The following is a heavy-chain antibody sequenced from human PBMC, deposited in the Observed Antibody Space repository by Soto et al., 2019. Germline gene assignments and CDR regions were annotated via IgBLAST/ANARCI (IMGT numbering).Heavy chain of an antibody. Sequence: GGSLRLSCAASGFTFSNYYMSWIRQAPGKGLEWVSYISDGAAIIRYADSVRGRFTISRDSAKNSLFLQMNSLRAEDTAVYYCARDYVGAYCSSTSCYSDYHYGMDVWGQGTTVTVSS. CDR3: ARDYVGAYCSSTSCYSDYHYGMDV. CDR1: GFTFSNYY. V-gene: IGHV3-11*04. CDR2: ISDGAAII. J-gene: IGHJ6*02. D-gene: IGHD2-2*01.